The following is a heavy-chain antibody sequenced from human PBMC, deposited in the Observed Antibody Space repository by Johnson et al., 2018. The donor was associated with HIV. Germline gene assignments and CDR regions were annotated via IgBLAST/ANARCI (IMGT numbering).Heavy chain of an antibody. V-gene: IGHV3-13*01. J-gene: IGHJ3*02. CDR2: IGTAGDT. CDR3: TTDQGYYGDAFDI. Sequence: VQLVESGGGVVQPGGSLRLSCAASGFTFSSYDMHWVRQATGKGLEWVSAIGTAGDTYYPGSVKGRFTISRDDSKNTLYLQMNSLKTEDTAVYYCTTDQGYYGDAFDIWGQGTMVTVSS. D-gene: IGHD3-10*01. CDR1: GFTFSSYD.